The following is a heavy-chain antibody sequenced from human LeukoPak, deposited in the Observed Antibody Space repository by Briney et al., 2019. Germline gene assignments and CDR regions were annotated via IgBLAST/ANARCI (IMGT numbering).Heavy chain of an antibody. J-gene: IGHJ4*02. V-gene: IGHV3-23*01. CDR3: AKDGHIVVVTAIQALYYFDY. CDR1: GFTFSSYA. D-gene: IGHD2-21*02. CDR2: ISGSGGST. Sequence: GGSLRLSCAAAGFTFSSYAMSWVRQAPGKGLEWVSAISGSGGSTYYADSVKGRFTISRDNSKNTLYLQMNSLRAEDTAVYYCAKDGHIVVVTAIQALYYFDYWGQGTLVTVSS.